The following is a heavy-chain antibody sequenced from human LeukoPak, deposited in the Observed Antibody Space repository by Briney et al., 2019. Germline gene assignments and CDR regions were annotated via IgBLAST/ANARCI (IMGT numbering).Heavy chain of an antibody. CDR2: IYYSGST. Sequence: SETLSLTCTVSGGSISSYYWSWIRQPPGKGLEWIGYIYYSGSTNYNPSLKSRVTIPVDTSKNQFSLKLSSVTAADTAVYYCARGVAAALRWFDPWGQEPWSPSPQ. CDR1: GGSISSYY. J-gene: IGHJ5*02. V-gene: IGHV4-59*01. CDR3: ARGVAAALRWFDP. D-gene: IGHD6-13*01.